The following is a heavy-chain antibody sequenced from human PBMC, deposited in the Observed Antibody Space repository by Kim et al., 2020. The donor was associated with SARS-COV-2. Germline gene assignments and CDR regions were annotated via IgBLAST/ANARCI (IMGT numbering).Heavy chain of an antibody. CDR2: IYYSGST. J-gene: IGHJ5*02. Sequence: SETLSLTCTVSGGSVSSSSYYWGWIRQPPGKGLEWIGSIYYSGSTYYNPSLKSRVTISVDTSKNHFSLKLSSVTAADTAMYYCARDDQWLLTWGQGTLVTVSS. CDR3: ARDDQWLLT. D-gene: IGHD6-19*01. CDR1: GGSVSSSSYY. V-gene: IGHV4-39*07.